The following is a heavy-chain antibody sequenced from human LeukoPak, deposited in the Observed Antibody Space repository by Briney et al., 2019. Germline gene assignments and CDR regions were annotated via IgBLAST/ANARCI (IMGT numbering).Heavy chain of an antibody. Sequence: GKSLKISCKTSGYSFNAYWIGWVRQMPGKGLEWMGIIYPGDSDTRYNPSFQGQVTISADKASATAYLQWSSLKASDTAMYYCARWEGGYSSGCMDHWGQGTLVTVSS. CDR2: IYPGDSDT. D-gene: IGHD6-19*01. V-gene: IGHV5-51*01. J-gene: IGHJ1*01. CDR1: GYSFNAYW. CDR3: ARWEGGYSSGCMDH.